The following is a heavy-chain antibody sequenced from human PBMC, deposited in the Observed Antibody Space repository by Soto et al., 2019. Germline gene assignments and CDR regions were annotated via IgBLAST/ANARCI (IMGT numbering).Heavy chain of an antibody. CDR3: AKDQEVEGDDSSCYYLGYFDY. D-gene: IGHD3-22*01. V-gene: IGHV3-23*01. CDR2: ISGSGGST. J-gene: IGHJ4*02. CDR1: GFTFSSYA. Sequence: EVQLLESGGGLVQPGGSLRLSCAASGFTFSSYAMSWVRQAPGKGLEWVSAISGSGGSTYYADSVKGRFTISSDNSKNALYLQMNSLRAEDTAVYYCAKDQEVEGDDSSCYYLGYFDYWGQGTLVTVSS.